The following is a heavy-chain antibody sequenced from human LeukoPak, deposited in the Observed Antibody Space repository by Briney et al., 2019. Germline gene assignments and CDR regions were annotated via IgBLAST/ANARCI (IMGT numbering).Heavy chain of an antibody. CDR3: ARTFSSSGWFDP. Sequence: ASVKVSCKASGGTFSSYAISWVRQAPGQGLEWMGRIIPILGIANYAQKFQGRVTITTDESTSTAYMELSSLRSEDTAVYYCARTFSSSGWFDPWGQGTLVTVSS. CDR1: GGTFSSYA. CDR2: IIPILGIA. J-gene: IGHJ5*02. V-gene: IGHV1-69*04. D-gene: IGHD6-6*01.